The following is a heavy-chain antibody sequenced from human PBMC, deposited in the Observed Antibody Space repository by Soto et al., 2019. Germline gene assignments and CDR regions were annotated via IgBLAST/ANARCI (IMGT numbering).Heavy chain of an antibody. V-gene: IGHV1-18*04. J-gene: IGHJ6*02. CDR1: GYTFSNYA. Sequence: QVQLVQSGADLKKPGASVQVSCKTSGYTFSNYAINWVRQAPGQGLEWLGWISSYNSYNGDTKYARMLQDRLTMTIATATATAYMELRSLGSDDTAGYYCARSELERGEVGYYGMDDWGQGATVTVSS. CDR3: ARSELERGEVGYYGMDD. CDR2: ISSYNSYNGDT. D-gene: IGHD3-16*01.